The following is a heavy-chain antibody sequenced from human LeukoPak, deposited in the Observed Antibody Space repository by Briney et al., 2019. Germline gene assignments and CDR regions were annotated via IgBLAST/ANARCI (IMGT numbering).Heavy chain of an antibody. D-gene: IGHD3-22*01. J-gene: IGHJ3*02. V-gene: IGHV3-11*04. CDR3: AREATYFYDSSGSTHLLGDAFDI. CDR2: ISSSGSTI. CDR1: GFTFGDYY. Sequence: GGSLRLSCAASGFTFGDYYMSWIRQAPGKGLEWVSYISSSGSTIYYADSVKGRFTISRDNAKNSLYLQMNSLRAEDTAVYYCAREATYFYDSSGSTHLLGDAFDIWGQGTMVTVSS.